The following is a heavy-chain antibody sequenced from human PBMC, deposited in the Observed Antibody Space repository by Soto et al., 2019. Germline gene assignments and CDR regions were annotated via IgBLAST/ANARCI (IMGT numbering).Heavy chain of an antibody. D-gene: IGHD5-18*01. CDR3: AQDLVDTAITHDY. V-gene: IGHV3-23*01. CDR1: GFTFSSYA. Sequence: EVQRLESGGGLVQPGGSLRLSCAASGFTFSSYATSWVRQAPGKGLEWVSAISGSGGSTYYADSVKGRFTISRDNSKNTLYLQINSLRAEDTAVYYYAQDLVDTAITHDYWGQRTLVTVSS. CDR2: ISGSGGST. J-gene: IGHJ4*02.